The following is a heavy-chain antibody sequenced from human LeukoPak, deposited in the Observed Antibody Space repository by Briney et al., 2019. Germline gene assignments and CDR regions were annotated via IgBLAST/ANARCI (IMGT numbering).Heavy chain of an antibody. D-gene: IGHD3-22*01. CDR1: GYTFTGYY. CDR2: INPNSGGT. CDR3: ASGYYDSSGYTMNYYYGMDV. Sequence: ASVKVSCKASGYTFTGYYMHWVRQAPGQGLEWMGWINPNSGGTNYAQKFQGRVTMTRDTSISTAYMELSRLRSDDTAVCYCASGYYDSSGYTMNYYYGMDVWGQGTTVTVSS. J-gene: IGHJ6*02. V-gene: IGHV1-2*02.